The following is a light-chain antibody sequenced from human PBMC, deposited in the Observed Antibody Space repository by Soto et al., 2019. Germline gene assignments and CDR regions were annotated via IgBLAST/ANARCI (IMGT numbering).Light chain of an antibody. CDR3: QHYNSHSPT. J-gene: IGKJ1*01. CDR1: QSISTW. Sequence: DIQMTQSPPTRPAPLRPRVTITSRDSQSISTWLAWYQQKPGKAPKLLIYGASTLESGVPSRFSGSGSGTEFTLTISSLQPDDFATFYCQHYNSHSPTFGQGTKVDI. V-gene: IGKV1-5*01. CDR2: GAS.